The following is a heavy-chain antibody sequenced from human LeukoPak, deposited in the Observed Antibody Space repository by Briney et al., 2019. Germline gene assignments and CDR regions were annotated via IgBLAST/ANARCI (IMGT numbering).Heavy chain of an antibody. V-gene: IGHV3-30-3*01. CDR2: LSYDGSNK. Sequence: GGCLRLSCAAPGFTFSSYAMYSVRPAPGQRLGTVAILSYDGSNKYYADSVKGRFTISRDNSKNTLYLQMNSLRAEDTAVYYCARDLGYNLLGFYYYGMDVWGQGTTVTVSS. CDR3: ARDLGYNLLGFYYYGMDV. CDR1: GFTFSSYA. D-gene: IGHD5-24*01. J-gene: IGHJ6*02.